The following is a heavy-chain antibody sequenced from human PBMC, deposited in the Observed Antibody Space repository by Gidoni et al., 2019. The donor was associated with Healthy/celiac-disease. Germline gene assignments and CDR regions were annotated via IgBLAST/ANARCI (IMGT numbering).Heavy chain of an antibody. CDR3: ARGLIAAAGTTAGY. J-gene: IGHJ4*02. Sequence: QVQLQQWGAGLLKPSETLSLTCAVYGGSFIGYYWSWLRQPTGKGLEWIGEINHSGSTNYNPSLKSRVTISVDTSKNQFSLKLSSVTASDTAVYYCARGLIAAAGTTAGYWGQGTLVTVSS. CDR1: GGSFIGYY. V-gene: IGHV4-34*01. D-gene: IGHD6-13*01. CDR2: INHSGST.